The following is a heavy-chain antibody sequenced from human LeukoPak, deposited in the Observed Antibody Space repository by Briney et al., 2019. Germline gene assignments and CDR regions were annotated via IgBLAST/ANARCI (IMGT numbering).Heavy chain of an antibody. J-gene: IGHJ4*02. V-gene: IGHV1-46*01. CDR2: INPSGGRK. CDR3: ARGSASHASVLRFLPVGY. D-gene: IGHD3-3*01. CDR1: GYTFTSYY. Sequence: ASVKVSCKASGYTFTSYYMHWVRQAPGQGLEWMGIINPSGGRKSCAQNFQGRFTMTRDTSTSTVYMKLSSLRSEDTAVYYCARGSASHASVLRFLPVGYWGQGTLVTVSS.